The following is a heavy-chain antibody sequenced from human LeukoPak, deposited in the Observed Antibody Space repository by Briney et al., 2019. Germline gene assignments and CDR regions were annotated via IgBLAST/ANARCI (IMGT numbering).Heavy chain of an antibody. J-gene: IGHJ3*02. CDR3: ARGSSSSSSPFDI. CDR2: INPNSGGT. Sequence: ASVKVSCKASGYTFTGYYMHWVRQAPGQGLEWMGWINPNSGGTNYAQKFQGRVTMTRDTSISTAYMELSRLRSEDTAVYYCARGSSSSSSPFDIWGQGTMVTVSS. CDR1: GYTFTGYY. V-gene: IGHV1-2*02. D-gene: IGHD6-6*01.